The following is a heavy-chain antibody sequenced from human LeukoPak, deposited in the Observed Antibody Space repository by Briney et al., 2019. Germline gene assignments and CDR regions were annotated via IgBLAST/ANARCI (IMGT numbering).Heavy chain of an antibody. CDR3: ARDVPPAYCGGDCYKLNWFDP. V-gene: IGHV1-69*04. D-gene: IGHD2-21*01. CDR1: GGTFSSYA. CDR2: IIPILGIA. Sequence: ASVKVSCKASGGTFSSYAISWVRQAPGQGLDWMGSIIPILGIANYAQKFQGRVTITADKSTSTAYMELSSLRSEDTAVYYCARDVPPAYCGGDCYKLNWFDPWGQGTLVTVSS. J-gene: IGHJ5*02.